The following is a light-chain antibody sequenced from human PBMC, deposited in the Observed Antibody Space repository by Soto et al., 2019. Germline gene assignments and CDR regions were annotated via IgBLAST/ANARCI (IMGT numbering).Light chain of an antibody. CDR1: QSVSSSY. V-gene: IGKV3D-20*02. CDR3: QQRSNWRWLT. J-gene: IGKJ4*01. Sequence: EIVLTHSPGTLSLSPGERATLSFSSSQSVSSSYLAWYQQKPGQAPRLLIYGASSRATGIPDRFSGSGSGTDFTLTISRLEPEDFAVYYCQQRSNWRWLTFGGGTKVDIK. CDR2: GAS.